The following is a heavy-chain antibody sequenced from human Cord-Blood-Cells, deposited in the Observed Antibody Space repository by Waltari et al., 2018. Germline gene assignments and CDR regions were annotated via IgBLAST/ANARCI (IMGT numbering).Heavy chain of an antibody. CDR2: FDPEDGET. CDR3: ATGIFEVAGFDY. Sequence: QVQLVQSGAEVKKPGASVQVSCKVSGSPLTELSLPWVRQSPGKGLEWMGGFDPEDGETIYAQKFQGRVTMTEDTSTDTAYMELSSLRSEDTAVYYCATGIFEVAGFDYWGQGTLVTVSS. V-gene: IGHV1-24*01. D-gene: IGHD6-19*01. CDR1: GSPLTELS. J-gene: IGHJ4*02.